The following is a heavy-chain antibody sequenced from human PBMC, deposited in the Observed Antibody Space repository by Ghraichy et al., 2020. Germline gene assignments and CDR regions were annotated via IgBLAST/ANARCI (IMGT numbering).Heavy chain of an antibody. Sequence: SVKVSCKASGGTFSSYAISWVRQAPGQGLEWMGGIIPIFGTANYAQKFQGRVTITADKSTSTAYMELSSLRSEDTAVYYCARPTTVTNQQYYYYGMDVWGQGTTVTVSS. CDR2: IIPIFGTA. D-gene: IGHD4-11*01. V-gene: IGHV1-69*06. J-gene: IGHJ6*02. CDR3: ARPTTVTNQQYYYYGMDV. CDR1: GGTFSSYA.